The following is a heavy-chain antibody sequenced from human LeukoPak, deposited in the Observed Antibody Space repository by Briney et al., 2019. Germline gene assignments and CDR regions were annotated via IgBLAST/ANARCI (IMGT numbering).Heavy chain of an antibody. J-gene: IGHJ4*02. CDR1: GYTFTIYG. CDR2: ISSYSGNI. Sequence: ASVKVSCKSSGYTFTIYGISWVRQAPGQGLEGMGGISSYSGNINYAQKLQGRVTMTTDTSKSTDYMELRSLGSDDTAVYYCARRTYSRSSSIFGYWGQGTMATVSS. D-gene: IGHD6-6*01. V-gene: IGHV1-18*01. CDR3: ARRTYSRSSSIFGY.